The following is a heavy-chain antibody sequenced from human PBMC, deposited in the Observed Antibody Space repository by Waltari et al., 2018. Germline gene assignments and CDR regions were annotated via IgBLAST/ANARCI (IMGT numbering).Heavy chain of an antibody. CDR3: VRGVAGGFDI. V-gene: IGHV3-53*01. J-gene: IGHJ3*02. D-gene: IGHD6-19*01. CDR1: GFSVSSNY. CDR2: LYGDGRT. Sequence: VLEAGGGLIQPGGSRRLSGVGPGFSVSSNYMSWVRQAPGKGLEWVSVLYGDGRTYYAESVKGRFIISRDNSKNTVYFQMNRLQTEDTAVYFCVRGVAGGFDIWGQGTLVTVSS.